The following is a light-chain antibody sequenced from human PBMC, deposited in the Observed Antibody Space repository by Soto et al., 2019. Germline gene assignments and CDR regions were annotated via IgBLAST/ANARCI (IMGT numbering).Light chain of an antibody. CDR2: EVT. Sequence: QSALTQPASVSGSPGQSITISCTGTSGDIGSYNRVSWYQQHPGKAPKLIISEVTDRPSGVSNRFSGSKSGNTASLTISGLQAEDEAEYYCSSYTNITTRACVFVTGTKVTVL. CDR3: SSYTNITTRACV. J-gene: IGLJ1*01. CDR1: SGDIGSYNR. V-gene: IGLV2-14*01.